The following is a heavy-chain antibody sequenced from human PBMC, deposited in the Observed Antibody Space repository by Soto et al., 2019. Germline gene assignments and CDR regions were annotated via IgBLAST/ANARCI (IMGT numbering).Heavy chain of an antibody. Sequence: QVQLVQSGAEVKKPGSSVKVSCKASGGTFSSYAISWVRQAPGQGVEWMGGIIPMFGAVNYAQKFQGRVTITADESTSTAYMELSSLRSEDTAVYYCARGTTVGNAFDIWGQGTIVTVSS. CDR1: GGTFSSYA. CDR2: IIPMFGAV. D-gene: IGHD4-17*01. V-gene: IGHV1-69*12. J-gene: IGHJ3*02. CDR3: ARGTTVGNAFDI.